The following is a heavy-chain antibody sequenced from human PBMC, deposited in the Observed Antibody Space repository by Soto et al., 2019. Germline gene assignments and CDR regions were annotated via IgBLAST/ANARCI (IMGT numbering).Heavy chain of an antibody. J-gene: IGHJ6*02. Sequence: LSLTCGVYRGSFSGFYWSWVRQTPGGGLEWIGEINHSGTTNYNPSFQNRVTISVDKSTNNFSLKMTSVTAADAAVYYCARGRGYVYGSNFYGLGVWGQGTTVTVSS. CDR3: ARGRGYVYGSNFYGLGV. CDR2: INHSGTT. V-gene: IGHV4-34*01. CDR1: RGSFSGFY. D-gene: IGHD6-25*01.